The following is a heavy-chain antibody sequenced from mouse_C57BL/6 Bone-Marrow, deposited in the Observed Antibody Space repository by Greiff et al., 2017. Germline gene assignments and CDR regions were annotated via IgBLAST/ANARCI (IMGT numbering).Heavy chain of an antibody. J-gene: IGHJ4*01. D-gene: IGHD6-1*01. CDR1: GFTFSSYA. CDR2: ISSGGDYI. V-gene: IGHV5-9-1*02. Sequence: VKLVESGEGLVKPGGSLKLSCAASGFTFSSYAMSWVRQTPEKRLEWVAYISSGGDYIYYADTVKGRFTISRDNARNTLYLQMSSLKSEDTAMYYCTREGPSLYRVPMDYWGQGTSVTVSS. CDR3: TREGPSLYRVPMDY.